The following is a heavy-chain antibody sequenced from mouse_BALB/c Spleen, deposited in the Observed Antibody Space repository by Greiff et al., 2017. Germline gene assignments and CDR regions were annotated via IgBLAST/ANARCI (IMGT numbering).Heavy chain of an antibody. Sequence: EVKLMESGGDLVKPGGSLKLSCAASGFTFSSYGMSWVRQTPDKRLEWVATISSGGSYTYYPDSVKGRFTISRDNAKNTLYLQMSSLKSEDTAMYYCARHGGSSLYYYAMDYWGQGTSVTVSS. J-gene: IGHJ4*01. CDR1: GFTFSSYG. CDR2: ISSGGSYT. CDR3: ARHGGSSLYYYAMDY. D-gene: IGHD1-1*01. V-gene: IGHV5-6*01.